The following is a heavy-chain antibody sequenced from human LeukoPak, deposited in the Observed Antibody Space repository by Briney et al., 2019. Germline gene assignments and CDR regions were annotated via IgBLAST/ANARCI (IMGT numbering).Heavy chain of an antibody. CDR1: GFTFSSYE. CDR2: ISSSGSTI. Sequence: GGSLRLSCAASGFTFSSYEMNWVRQAPGKGLEWVSYISSSGSTIYYADSVKGRFTISRDNAKDSPYLQMNSLRAEDTAVYYCAELGITMIGGVWGKGTTVTISS. J-gene: IGHJ6*04. V-gene: IGHV3-48*03. CDR3: AELGITMIGGV. D-gene: IGHD3-10*02.